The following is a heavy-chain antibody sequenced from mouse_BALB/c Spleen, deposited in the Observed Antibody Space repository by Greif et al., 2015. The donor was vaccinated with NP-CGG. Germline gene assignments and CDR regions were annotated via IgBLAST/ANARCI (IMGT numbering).Heavy chain of an antibody. J-gene: IGHJ4*01. CDR2: IYPGNSDT. CDR3: TGGGIYYGYDRDMDY. D-gene: IGHD2-2*01. CDR1: GYTFTSYW. V-gene: IGHV1-5*01. Sequence: EVQLQQSGTVLARPGASVKMSCKASGYTFTSYWMHWVKQRPGQGLEWIGAIYPGNSDTSYNQKFKGKAKLTAVTSTSTAYMELSSLTNEDSAVYYCTGGGIYYGYDRDMDYWGQGTSVTVSS.